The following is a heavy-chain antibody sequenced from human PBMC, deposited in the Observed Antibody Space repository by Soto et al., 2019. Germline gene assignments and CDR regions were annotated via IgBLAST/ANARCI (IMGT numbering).Heavy chain of an antibody. CDR3: AGNYYDSSGYQDY. V-gene: IGHV1-8*01. J-gene: IGHJ4*02. CDR1: GYTFTSYD. D-gene: IGHD3-22*01. CDR2: MNPNSGNT. Sequence: GASVKVSCKASGYTFTSYDINWVRQATGQGLEWMGWMNPNSGNTGYAQKFQGRVTMTRNASISTAYMELSSLRSEDTAVYYCAGNYYDSSGYQDYWGQGTLVTVSS.